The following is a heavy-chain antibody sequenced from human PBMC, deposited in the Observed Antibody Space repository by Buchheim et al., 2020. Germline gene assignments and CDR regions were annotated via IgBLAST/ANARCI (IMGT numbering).Heavy chain of an antibody. CDR1: GSPFSSYA. D-gene: IGHD4-11*01. V-gene: IGHV3-23*01. CDR2: ISGSGGST. Sequence: EVQLLESGGGLVQPGGSLRLSCAASGSPFSSYAMSWVRQAPGKGLEWVSAISGSGGSTYYADSVKGRLPISRDNSKNTLYLQMNSRRVEDTAVYYCARDRYSNSVFDYWGQGTL. CDR3: ARDRYSNSVFDY. J-gene: IGHJ4*02.